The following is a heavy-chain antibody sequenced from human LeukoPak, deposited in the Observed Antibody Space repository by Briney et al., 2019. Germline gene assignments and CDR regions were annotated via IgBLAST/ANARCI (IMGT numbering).Heavy chain of an antibody. D-gene: IGHD1-1*01. J-gene: IGHJ5*02. CDR3: ARGWSWFDP. CDR1: GGSVSSGSYY. V-gene: IGHV4-61*01. CDR2: IYYSGST. Sequence: PSETLSLTCTVSGGSVSSGSYYWSWIRQPPGKGLEWIGYIYYSGSTNYNPSLKSRVTISVDTSKNQFSLKLSSVTAADTAVYYCARGWSWFDPWGQGTLVTVSS.